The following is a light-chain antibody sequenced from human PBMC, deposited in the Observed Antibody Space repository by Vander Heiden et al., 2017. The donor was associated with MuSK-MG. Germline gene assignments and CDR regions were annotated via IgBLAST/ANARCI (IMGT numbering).Light chain of an antibody. CDR1: SSDVGDYKF. Sequence: QSALTQPASVSGSPGQSITISCTGTSSDVGDYKFVSWYQQHPGKAPKLMIYDVTNRPSGVSNRFSGSKSGNTASLTISGLQTEDEADYYCSSYTNMHTNVLFGGGTKVTVL. CDR3: SSYTNMHTNVL. V-gene: IGLV2-14*03. J-gene: IGLJ2*01. CDR2: DVT.